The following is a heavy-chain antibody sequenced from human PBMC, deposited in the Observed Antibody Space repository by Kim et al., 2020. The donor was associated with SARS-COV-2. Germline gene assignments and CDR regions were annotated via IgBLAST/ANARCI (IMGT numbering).Heavy chain of an antibody. D-gene: IGHD5-12*01. J-gene: IGHJ6*03. CDR3: ARDSGDPSYYYYYMDV. Sequence: LKSPVTISVDTSKNQFSLKLRSVTAADTAVYYCARDSGDPSYYYYYMDVWGKGTTVTVSS. V-gene: IGHV4-59*01.